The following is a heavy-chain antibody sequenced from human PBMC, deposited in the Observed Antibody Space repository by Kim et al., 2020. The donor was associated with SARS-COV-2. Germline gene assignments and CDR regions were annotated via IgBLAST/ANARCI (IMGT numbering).Heavy chain of an antibody. Sequence: GGSLRLSCAASGFTFSSYAMSWVRQAPGKGLEWVSAISGSGGSTYYADSVKGRFTISRDNSKNTLYLQMNSLRAEDTAVYYCAKSYPYMDYGDYGGGPWGMDVWGQGTTVTVSS. D-gene: IGHD4-17*01. CDR3: AKSYPYMDYGDYGGGPWGMDV. CDR1: GFTFSSYA. V-gene: IGHV3-23*01. J-gene: IGHJ6*02. CDR2: ISGSGGST.